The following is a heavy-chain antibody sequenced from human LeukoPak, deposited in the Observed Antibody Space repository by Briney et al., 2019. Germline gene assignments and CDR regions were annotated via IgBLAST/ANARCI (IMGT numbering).Heavy chain of an antibody. D-gene: IGHD2-15*01. Sequence: GGSLRLSCAASGFTFSSYAMSWVRQAPGKGLEWVSAISDSGGSTYYADSVKGRSTISRDNSRNTLYLQMNSLRAEDTAVYYCAKSWLLIDYWGQGTLVTVSS. CDR3: AKSWLLIDY. CDR2: ISDSGGST. V-gene: IGHV3-23*01. J-gene: IGHJ4*02. CDR1: GFTFSSYA.